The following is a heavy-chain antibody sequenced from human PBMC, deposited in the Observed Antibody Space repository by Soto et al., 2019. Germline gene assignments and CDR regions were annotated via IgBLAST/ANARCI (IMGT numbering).Heavy chain of an antibody. V-gene: IGHV4-59*01. CDR3: ARRSLAAAGKYYFDY. CDR2: IYYRGTT. D-gene: IGHD6-13*01. J-gene: IGHJ4*02. Sequence: SETLSLTCSVSGGSLSGYSWSWIRQPPGKGLEYIGYIYYRGTTNYNPSLESRVTISVDTSKNQFSLKLTSVTAADTAVYYCARRSLAAAGKYYFDYWGQGTLVTVSS. CDR1: GGSLSGYS.